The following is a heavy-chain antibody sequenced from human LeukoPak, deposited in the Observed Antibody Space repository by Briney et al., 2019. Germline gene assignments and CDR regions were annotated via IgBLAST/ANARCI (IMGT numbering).Heavy chain of an antibody. D-gene: IGHD2-2*02. CDR1: GGSISSSSYY. J-gene: IGHJ3*02. CDR2: IYYSGST. Sequence: SETLSLTCTVSGGSISSSSYYWGWIRQPPGKGLEWIGYIYYSGSTNYNPSLKSRVTISVDTSKNQFSLKLSSVTAADTAVYYCARASVAYCSSTSCYTGAFDIWGQGTMVTASS. V-gene: IGHV4-61*05. CDR3: ARASVAYCSSTSCYTGAFDI.